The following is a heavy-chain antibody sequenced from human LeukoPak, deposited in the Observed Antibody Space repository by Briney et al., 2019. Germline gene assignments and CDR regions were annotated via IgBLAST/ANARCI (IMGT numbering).Heavy chain of an antibody. CDR3: ARAGSSSLFDY. V-gene: IGHV4-34*01. D-gene: IGHD6-13*01. CDR2: IYHSGST. CDR1: GGSFSGYY. J-gene: IGHJ4*02. Sequence: SETLSLTCAVYGGSFSGYYWSWIRQPPGKGLEWIGEIYHSGSTNYNPSLKSRVTISVDKSKNQFSLKLSSVTAADTAVYYCARAGSSSLFDYWGQGTLVTVSS.